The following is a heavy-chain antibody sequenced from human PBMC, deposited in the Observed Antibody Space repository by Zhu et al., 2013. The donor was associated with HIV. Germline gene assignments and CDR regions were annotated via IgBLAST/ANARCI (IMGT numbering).Heavy chain of an antibody. D-gene: IGHD3-10*01. CDR2: INPNSGGT. Sequence: QVQLVQSGAEVKKPGSSVKVSCKASGGTFSSYAISWVRQAPGQGLEWMGWINPNSGGTNYAQKFQGRVTVTRDTSISTVYMEVSRLRSDDTAVYFCARDHQSSILRGVKFDYWGQGTLVTVSS. J-gene: IGHJ4*02. V-gene: IGHV1-2*02. CDR1: GGTFSSYA. CDR3: ARDHQSSILRGVKFDY.